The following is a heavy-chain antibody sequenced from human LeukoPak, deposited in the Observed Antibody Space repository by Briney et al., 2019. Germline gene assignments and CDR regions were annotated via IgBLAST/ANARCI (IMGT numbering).Heavy chain of an antibody. D-gene: IGHD2-15*01. V-gene: IGHV4-59*08. Sequence: SETLSLTCTVSGGSISSYYWSWIRQPPGKGLEWIGYIYYSGSTNYNPSLKSRVTISVDTSKNQLSLKLSSVTAADTAVYYCARLVACSFDYWGQGTLVTVSS. CDR1: GGSISSYY. J-gene: IGHJ4*02. CDR2: IYYSGST. CDR3: ARLVACSFDY.